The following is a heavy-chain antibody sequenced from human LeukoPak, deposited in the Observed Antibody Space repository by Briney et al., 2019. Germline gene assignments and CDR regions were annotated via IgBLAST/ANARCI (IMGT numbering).Heavy chain of an antibody. CDR2: MNPNSGNT. CDR1: GYTFTSYD. D-gene: IGHD4-23*01. J-gene: IGHJ4*02. CDR3: ARVLKGGKTTVVIPGY. Sequence: ASVKVSCKASGYTFTSYDINWVRQATGQGLEWMGWMNPNSGNTGYAQKFQGRVTMTRNTSISTAYMELSSLRSEDTAVYYCARVLKGGKTTVVIPGYWGQGTLVTVSS. V-gene: IGHV1-8*01.